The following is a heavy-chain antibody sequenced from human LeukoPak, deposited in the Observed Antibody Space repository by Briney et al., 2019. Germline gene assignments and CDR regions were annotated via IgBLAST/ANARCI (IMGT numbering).Heavy chain of an antibody. D-gene: IGHD2-21*02. CDR3: AMDCGGDCYWHYFDY. Sequence: SVKVSCKASGGTFSSYAISWVRQAPGQGLEWMGRIIPIFGTANYAQKFQGRVTITTDESTSTAYMELSSLRSEDTAVYYCAMDCGGDCYWHYFDYRGQGTLVTVSS. J-gene: IGHJ4*02. CDR2: IIPIFGTA. V-gene: IGHV1-69*05. CDR1: GGTFSSYA.